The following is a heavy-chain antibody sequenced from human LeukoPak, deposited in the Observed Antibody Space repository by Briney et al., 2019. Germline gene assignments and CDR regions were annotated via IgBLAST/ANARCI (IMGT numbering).Heavy chain of an antibody. CDR1: GGSFSNYY. V-gene: IGHV4-34*01. Sequence: PSETLSLTCVVYGGSFSNYYWSWIRQSPGKGLEWIGEINDSGTINYNPSLMSRVTISVDKSKNQFSLKLSSVTAADTAVYYCARRWNYGRNYYIDVWGKGATVSVSS. CDR3: ARRWNYGRNYYIDV. J-gene: IGHJ6*03. D-gene: IGHD1-7*01. CDR2: INDSGTI.